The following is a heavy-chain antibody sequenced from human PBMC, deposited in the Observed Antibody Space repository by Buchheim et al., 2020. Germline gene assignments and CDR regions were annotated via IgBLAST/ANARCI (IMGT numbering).Heavy chain of an antibody. CDR3: ARALCSSTSCYYYYYGMDV. Sequence: QVQLQQWGAGLLKPSETLSLTCAVYGGSFSGYYWSWIRQPPGKGLEWIGEINHSGSTNCNPSLKSRVTISVDTSKNQFSLKLSSVTAADTAVYYCARALCSSTSCYYYYYGMDVWGQGTT. CDR2: INHSGST. CDR1: GGSFSGYY. V-gene: IGHV4-34*01. J-gene: IGHJ6*02. D-gene: IGHD2-2*01.